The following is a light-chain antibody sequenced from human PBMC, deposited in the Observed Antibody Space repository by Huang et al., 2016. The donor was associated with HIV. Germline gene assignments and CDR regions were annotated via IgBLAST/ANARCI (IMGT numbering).Light chain of an antibody. CDR1: QHISNY. Sequence: DIQMTQSPSSLSASVGDRVTITCQASQHISNYLYWYQQKPGKAPNLLVYAASSVEKGVPLRFSGSGSGTYFTFIISSLQPEDIATYYCQHNDNLPLTFGGGTKVEIK. CDR2: AAS. CDR3: QHNDNLPLT. V-gene: IGKV1-33*01. J-gene: IGKJ4*01.